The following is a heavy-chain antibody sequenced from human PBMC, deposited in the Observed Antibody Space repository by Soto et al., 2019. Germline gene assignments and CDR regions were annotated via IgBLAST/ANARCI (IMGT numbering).Heavy chain of an antibody. V-gene: IGHV1-8*01. CDR3: ARFSSSGWLIDY. CDR1: GYTFTSYN. CDR2: MSPKSGNT. Sequence: QVQLVQSGAEVKKPGASVKVSCKASGYTFTSYNINWVRQATGQGLEWVGWMSPKSGNTGYAQRFQGRVTMTRTTSISTAYMELSSLRSEDTAVYYCARFSSSGWLIDYWGQGTLVTVSS. D-gene: IGHD6-19*01. J-gene: IGHJ4*02.